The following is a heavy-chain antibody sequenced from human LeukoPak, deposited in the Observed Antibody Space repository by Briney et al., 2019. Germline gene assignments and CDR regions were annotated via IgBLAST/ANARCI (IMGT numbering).Heavy chain of an antibody. CDR1: GGSISSSSYY. V-gene: IGHV4-39*01. CDR3: ARHHSGSYYYFDY. Sequence: PSETLSLTCTVSGGSISSSSYYWGWIRQPPGKGLEWIGSIYYSGSTYYNPSLKSRVTISVDTSKNQFSLKRSSVTAADTAVYYCARHHSGSYYYFDYWGQGTLVTVSS. CDR2: IYYSGST. D-gene: IGHD1-26*01. J-gene: IGHJ4*02.